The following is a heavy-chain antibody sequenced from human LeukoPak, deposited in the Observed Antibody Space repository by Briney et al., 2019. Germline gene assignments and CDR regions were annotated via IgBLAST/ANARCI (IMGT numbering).Heavy chain of an antibody. CDR2: IKQDGSEK. CDR1: GFTFSNYX. CDR3: ARGGGYAWDY. D-gene: IGHD5-12*01. V-gene: IGHV3-7*01. J-gene: IGHJ4*02. Sequence: AXGFTFSNYXXXXVRQAPGKGLEWVANIKQDGSEKYYVDSVKGRFTISRDNARNSLYLQMNSLRADDTAVYYCARGGGYAWDYWGQGTLVTVSS.